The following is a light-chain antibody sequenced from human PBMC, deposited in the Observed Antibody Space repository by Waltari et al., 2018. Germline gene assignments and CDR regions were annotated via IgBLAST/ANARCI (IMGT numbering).Light chain of an antibody. J-gene: IGKJ2*01. CDR3: MQGTHWPYT. V-gene: IGKV2-30*01. Sequence: VVMTQSPLSLPVTVGQPASISCNSRQSFFYSDGNTYLMWFQQKPGQPPRRLIYKVSTRDSGVTDRFSGSGSCTDFTLKISRGEAEDVVVYYCMQGTHWPYTFGQGTKLDIK. CDR2: KVS. CDR1: QSFFYSDGNTY.